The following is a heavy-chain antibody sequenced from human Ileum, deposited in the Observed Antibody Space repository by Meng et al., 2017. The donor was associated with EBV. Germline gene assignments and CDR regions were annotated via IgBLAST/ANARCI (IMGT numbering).Heavy chain of an antibody. Sequence: LQLQEPGPGLVKPSETLSHTLTVSCGSIRRRSYNWGWIRQPPGKGLGWIGSIYYSRSTYDNPYLKSRVTISVDTSKNQFTLKLSSVTAADTAVYYCARSIVVVPAAIYYWGQGTLVTVSS. V-gene: IGHV4-39*01. CDR1: CGSIRRRSYN. J-gene: IGHJ4*02. CDR2: IYYSRST. CDR3: ARSIVVVPAAIYY. D-gene: IGHD2-2*01.